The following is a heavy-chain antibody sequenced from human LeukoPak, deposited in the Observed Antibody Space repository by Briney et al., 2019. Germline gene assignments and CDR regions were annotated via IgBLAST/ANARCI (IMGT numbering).Heavy chain of an antibody. J-gene: IGHJ6*02. Sequence: GGSLRFSCPASGFTFSTYWMHWVRHAPGQGQEWVSRINPHGITTTCADSVKGRFTISRDNAKKTLFLQTNSLKAEDTAVYFCARDYYYGMDVWGQGTTITVSS. CDR1: GFTFSTYW. V-gene: IGHV3-74*01. CDR3: ARDYYYGMDV. CDR2: INPHGITT.